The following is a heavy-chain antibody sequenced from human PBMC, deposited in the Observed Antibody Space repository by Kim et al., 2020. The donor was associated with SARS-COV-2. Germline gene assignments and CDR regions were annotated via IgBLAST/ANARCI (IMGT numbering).Heavy chain of an antibody. V-gene: IGHV3-43*02. CDR3: AKVTYYYDSSGYYAWYFVL. CDR1: GFTFDDYA. D-gene: IGHD3-22*01. Sequence: GGSLRLSCAASGFTFDDYAMHWVRQAPGKGLELVSLISGDGGSTYYADSVKGRFTISRDNSKNSLYLQMNSLITEDTALYYGAKVTYYYDSSGYYAWYFVLWGRGTLVTVSS. CDR2: ISGDGGST. J-gene: IGHJ2*01.